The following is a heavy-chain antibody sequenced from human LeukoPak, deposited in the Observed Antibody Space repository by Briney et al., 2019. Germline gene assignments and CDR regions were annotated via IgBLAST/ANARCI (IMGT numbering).Heavy chain of an antibody. CDR3: ARGPRYAAVVVPAAI. D-gene: IGHD2-2*01. J-gene: IGHJ4*02. V-gene: IGHV4-30-2*01. Sequence: PSQTLSLTCAVSGGSISSGDYSWSWIRQPPGKGLEWIGYIYHSGSTYYNPSLKSRVTISIDRSKNQFSLKLSSVTAADTAVYYCARGPRYAAVVVPAAIWGQGTLVTVSS. CDR1: GGSISSGDYS. CDR2: IYHSGST.